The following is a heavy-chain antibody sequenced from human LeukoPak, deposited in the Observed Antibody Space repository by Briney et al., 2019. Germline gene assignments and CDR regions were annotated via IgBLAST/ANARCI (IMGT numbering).Heavy chain of an antibody. CDR2: IWYDGSNK. D-gene: IGHD1-1*01. V-gene: IGHV3-33*01. CDR3: ARDSNAGPFDY. Sequence: PGRSLRLSCAASGFTFSSYGMHWVRQAPGKGLEWVAVIWYDGSNKYYADSVKGRFTISRDNSKNTLYLQMNSLRAEDTAVYYCARDSNAGPFDYWGQGTLVTVSS. J-gene: IGHJ4*02. CDR1: GFTFSSYG.